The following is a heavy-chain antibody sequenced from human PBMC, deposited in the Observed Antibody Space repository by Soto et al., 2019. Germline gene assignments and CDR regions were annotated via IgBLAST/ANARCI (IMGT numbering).Heavy chain of an antibody. V-gene: IGHV4-38-2*01. CDR1: GGSVTSGHY. D-gene: IGHD3-22*01. J-gene: IGHJ6*02. CDR2: IHHSGST. CDR3: ARSYDSSAYFPNYYYGMDV. Sequence: PSETLSLTCAVSGGSVTSGHYWDWIRQPPGKGLEWIGSIHHSGSTYYNPSLKSRVTISVDTSKNQMSLKLRSVTAADTAVYYCARSYDSSAYFPNYYYGMDVWGQGTTIAVSS.